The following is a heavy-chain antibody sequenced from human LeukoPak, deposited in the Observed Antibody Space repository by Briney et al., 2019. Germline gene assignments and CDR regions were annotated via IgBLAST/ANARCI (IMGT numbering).Heavy chain of an antibody. CDR3: TRDLNYYDSSGYGH. CDR1: GFTFSTNY. CDR2: IYSGGSP. J-gene: IGHJ4*02. Sequence: GGSLRLSCAASGFTFSTNYMSWVRQAPGEGLEWVSVIYSGGSPYYADSVKGRFTISRDNSKNTLYLQMNSLRAEDTAVYYCTRDLNYYDSSGYGHWGQGTLVTVSS. V-gene: IGHV3-53*01. D-gene: IGHD3-22*01.